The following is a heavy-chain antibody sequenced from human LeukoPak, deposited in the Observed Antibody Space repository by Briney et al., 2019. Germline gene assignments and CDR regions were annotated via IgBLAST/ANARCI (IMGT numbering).Heavy chain of an antibody. D-gene: IGHD3-3*01. CDR3: ARQTPTASITIFGVVRSDYFDY. J-gene: IGHJ4*02. CDR2: FYTSGST. V-gene: IGHV4-59*08. CDR1: GVSISSYY. Sequence: SETLSLTCTVSGVSISSYYWSWIRQPPGKGLEWIGYFYTSGSTNYNPSLKSRVTISVDTSKNQCYLKMSSVTAADTAVYYCARQTPTASITIFGVVRSDYFDYWGQGTLVTVSS.